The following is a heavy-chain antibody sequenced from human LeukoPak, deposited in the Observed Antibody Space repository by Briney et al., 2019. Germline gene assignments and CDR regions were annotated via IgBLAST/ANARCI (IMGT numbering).Heavy chain of an antibody. Sequence: SGGSLRLSCAASGFTFSDYYMSWIRQAPGKGLEWVSYISSSGSTINYADSVKGRFTISRDNAKNSLYLQMNSLRAEDTAVYYCARVRMDYGSGSPADYWGQGTLVTVSS. CDR2: ISSSGSTI. V-gene: IGHV3-11*01. J-gene: IGHJ4*02. D-gene: IGHD3-10*01. CDR1: GFTFSDYY. CDR3: ARVRMDYGSGSPADY.